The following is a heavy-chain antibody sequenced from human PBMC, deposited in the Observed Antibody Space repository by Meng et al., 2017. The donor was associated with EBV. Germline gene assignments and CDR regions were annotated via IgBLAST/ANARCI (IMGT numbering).Heavy chain of an antibody. V-gene: IGHV1-69*06. J-gene: IGHJ4*02. D-gene: IGHD6-13*01. CDR2: IIPICGTA. Sequence: QVQMVQSGAELKKPGSSVKVSCKASRGTFSSYAISCVRQAPGQGLGWMGGIIPICGTANYAQKFQGRVTITADKSTSTAYMELSSLRSEDTAVYYCARAEIAAAGRLDYWDQGTLVTVSS. CDR3: ARAEIAAAGRLDY. CDR1: RGTFSSYA.